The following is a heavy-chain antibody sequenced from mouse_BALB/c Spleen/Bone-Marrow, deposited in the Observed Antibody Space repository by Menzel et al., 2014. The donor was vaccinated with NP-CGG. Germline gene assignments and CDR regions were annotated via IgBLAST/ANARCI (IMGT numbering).Heavy chain of an antibody. J-gene: IGHJ2*01. D-gene: IGHD2-2*01. CDR2: IRNKANGYTT. CDR3: ARYGYDHFDY. Sequence: EVKLMESGGGLVQPGGSLRLSCATSGFTFTDYYMSWVRQPPGKALEWLGFIRNKANGYTTEYSASVKGRFTISRDNSQSILCLQMNTLSAEDSATYYCARYGYDHFDYWGQGTTLTVSS. V-gene: IGHV7-3*02. CDR1: GFTFTDYY.